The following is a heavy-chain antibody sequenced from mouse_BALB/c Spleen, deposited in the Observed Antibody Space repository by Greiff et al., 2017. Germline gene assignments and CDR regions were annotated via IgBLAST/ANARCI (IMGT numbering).Heavy chain of an antibody. V-gene: IGHV1-87*01. Sequence: VQLQQSGAELARPGASVKLSCKASGYTFTSYWMQWVKQRPGQGLEWIGAIYPGDGDTRYTQKFKGKATLTADKSSSTAYMQLSSLASEDSAVYYCARGYDYARYFDVWGAGTTVTVSS. CDR1: GYTFTSYW. J-gene: IGHJ1*01. CDR3: ARGYDYARYFDV. D-gene: IGHD2-4*01. CDR2: IYPGDGDT.